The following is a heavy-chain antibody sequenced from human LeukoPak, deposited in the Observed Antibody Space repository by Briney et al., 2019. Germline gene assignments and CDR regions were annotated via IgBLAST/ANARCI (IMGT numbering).Heavy chain of an antibody. CDR2: IYTSGST. V-gene: IGHV4-4*07. D-gene: IGHD5-12*01. Sequence: SETLSLTCTVSGGSISSYYWSLIRQPAGKGLEWIGRIYTSGSTNYNPSLKSRVTMSVDTSKNQFSLKLSSVTAADTAVYYCARGLRGYSGYVNWFDPWGQGTLVTVSS. J-gene: IGHJ5*02. CDR1: GGSISSYY. CDR3: ARGLRGYSGYVNWFDP.